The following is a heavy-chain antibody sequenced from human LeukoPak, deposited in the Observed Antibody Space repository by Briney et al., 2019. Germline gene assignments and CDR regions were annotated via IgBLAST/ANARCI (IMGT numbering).Heavy chain of an antibody. CDR3: AKSPGVVRGVYL. CDR1: EFTFSSYA. V-gene: IGHV3-23*01. D-gene: IGHD3-10*01. CDR2: ISGSGGST. Sequence: GGSLRLSCAASEFTFSSYAMSWVRQAPGKGLEWVSAISGSGGSTYYADSVKGRFTISRDNSKNTLYLQMNSLRAEDTAVYYCAKSPGVVRGVYLWGQGTLVTVSS. J-gene: IGHJ4*02.